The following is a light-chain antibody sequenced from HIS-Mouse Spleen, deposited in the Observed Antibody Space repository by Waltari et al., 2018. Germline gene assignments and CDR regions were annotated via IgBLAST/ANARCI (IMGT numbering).Light chain of an antibody. CDR2: DVS. V-gene: IGLV2-11*01. CDR1: SSEVGGYNY. CDR3: CSYAGSYTGV. Sequence: QSALTQPRSVSGSPGQSVTIPCTGTSSEVGGYNYGSRYQQHPGKAPKLMIYDVSKRPSGVPDRFSGSKSGNTASLTISGLQAEDEADYYCCSYAGSYTGVFGTGTKVTVL. J-gene: IGLJ1*01.